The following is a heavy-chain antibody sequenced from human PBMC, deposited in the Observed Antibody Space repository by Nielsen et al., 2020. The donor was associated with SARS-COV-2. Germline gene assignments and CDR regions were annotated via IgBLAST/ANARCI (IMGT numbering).Heavy chain of an antibody. CDR3: AKDGAYYGVRGVVHFGY. J-gene: IGHJ4*02. D-gene: IGHD3-10*01. CDR2: ISYDGSDQ. V-gene: IGHV3-30*18. CDR1: GFTFSRFG. Sequence: GGSLRLSCAASGFTFSRFGMHWVRQAPGKGLEWVALISYDGSDQYYEDSLKGRFTISRDNSKNIVYLQMNSLRAEDTAVYYCAKDGAYYGVRGVVHFGYGGRGNLVTVSS.